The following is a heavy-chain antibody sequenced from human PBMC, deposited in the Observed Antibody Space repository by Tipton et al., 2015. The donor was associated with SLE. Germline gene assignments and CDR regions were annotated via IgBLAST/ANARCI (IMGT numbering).Heavy chain of an antibody. CDR2: IYSSGST. J-gene: IGHJ6*03. Sequence: TLSLTCTVSDDSISSFSWTWIRQPPWKGLEWIGSIYSSGSTNYNPSLKSRGRISIDTAKRQISLKLTSVTDADTALYYCARLPSGGQWQRLQYHYMDVWGEGTTVTVSS. CDR3: ARLPSGGQWQRLQYHYMDV. D-gene: IGHD5-12*01. V-gene: IGHV4-59*01. CDR1: DDSISSFS.